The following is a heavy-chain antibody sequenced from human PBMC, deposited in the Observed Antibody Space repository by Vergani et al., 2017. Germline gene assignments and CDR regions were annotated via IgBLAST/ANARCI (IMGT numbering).Heavy chain of an antibody. J-gene: IGHJ6*02. CDR2: IYYSGST. CDR1: GGSISSSSYY. CDR3: AGHGPFPYPVGMDV. V-gene: IGHV4-39*01. Sequence: QLQLQESGPGLVKPSETLSLTCTVSGGSISSSSYYWGWIRKPPGKGLGWIGIIYYSGSTYYNPSLKSRVTISVDTSMNQFSLKLSSVTAADTAVHYCAGHGPFPYPVGMDVWGQGTTVTVSS. D-gene: IGHD3/OR15-3a*01.